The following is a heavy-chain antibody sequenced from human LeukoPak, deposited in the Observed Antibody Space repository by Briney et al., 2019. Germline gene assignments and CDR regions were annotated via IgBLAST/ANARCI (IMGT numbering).Heavy chain of an antibody. CDR3: ARKRWYFDY. CDR1: GFTFSSYE. J-gene: IGHJ4*02. CDR2: ISSSGRTI. V-gene: IGHV3-48*03. D-gene: IGHD4-23*01. Sequence: GGSLRLSCAASGFTFSSYEMSWVRQAPGKGLEWVSYISSSGRTIHYADSVKGRFTISRDNAKNSLYLQMNSLRAVDTAVYYCARKRWYFDYWGQGTLVSVCS.